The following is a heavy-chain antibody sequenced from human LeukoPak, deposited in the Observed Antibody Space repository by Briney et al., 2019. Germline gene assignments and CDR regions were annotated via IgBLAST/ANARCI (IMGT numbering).Heavy chain of an antibody. CDR3: ARLKYCTNGVCYAGFDY. CDR2: IIPIFGTA. J-gene: IGHJ4*02. V-gene: IGHV1-69*13. CDR1: GGTFSSYA. D-gene: IGHD2-8*01. Sequence: SVRVSCKASGGTFSSYAISWVRQAPGQGLEWMGGIIPIFGTANYAQKFQGRVTITADESTSTAYMELSSLRSEDTAVYYCARLKYCTNGVCYAGFDYWGQRTLVTVSS.